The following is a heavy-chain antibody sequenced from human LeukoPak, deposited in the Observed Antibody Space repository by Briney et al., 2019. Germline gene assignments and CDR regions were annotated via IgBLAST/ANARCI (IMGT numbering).Heavy chain of an antibody. CDR3: VSRMVRGPATWFDP. CDR1: GGSISSSSYY. CDR2: IYYTGST. D-gene: IGHD3-10*01. V-gene: IGHV4-39*01. J-gene: IGHJ5*02. Sequence: KPSETLSLTCTVSGGSISSSSYYWGWIRQPPGKGLEWIGTIYYTGSTYYNRSLTSRATISVDTSMRHFSLNLSSVTAADTAVYYCVSRMVRGPATWFDPWGQGTLVTVSS.